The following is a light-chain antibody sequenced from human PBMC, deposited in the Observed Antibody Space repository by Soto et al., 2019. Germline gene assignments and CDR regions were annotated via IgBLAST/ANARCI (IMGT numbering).Light chain of an antibody. J-gene: IGLJ1*01. CDR1: SSDVGSYNL. V-gene: IGLV2-23*01. Sequence: QSGLTQPASVSGSPGQSITISCTETSSDVGSYNLVSWYQQHPGKAPKLMIYEGSKRPSGVSNRFSGSKSGNTASLTISGLQAEDEADYYCCSYAGSSTYVFGTGTKLTVL. CDR3: CSYAGSSTYV. CDR2: EGS.